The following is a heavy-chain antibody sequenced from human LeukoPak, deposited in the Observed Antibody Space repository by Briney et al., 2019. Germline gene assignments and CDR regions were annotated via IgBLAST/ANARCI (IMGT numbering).Heavy chain of an antibody. J-gene: IGHJ4*02. CDR2: ITSDSRTI. V-gene: IGHV3-48*04. Sequence: GGSLRLSCAASGFTVSSNYMSWVRQAPGKGLEWVAYITSDSRTIYYADSVKGRFTISRDNAKNSLYLQMNSLRAEDTAVYYCARGQYSGSLLGYWGQGTLVTVSS. CDR1: GFTVSSNY. CDR3: ARGQYSGSLLGY. D-gene: IGHD1-26*01.